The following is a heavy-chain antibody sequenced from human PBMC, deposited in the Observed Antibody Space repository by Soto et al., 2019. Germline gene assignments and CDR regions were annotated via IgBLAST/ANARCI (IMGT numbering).Heavy chain of an antibody. Sequence: QVQLHESGPGLVRPSQTLSLTCNVSGGSISTADYYWSWIRQPPGKGLEWIGYFHYRGGTYYIPSLESRVAMSMDTSKNQSSLNLTSVTAADTAVYFCVSDYDSGGYIGYWGQGTLVTVSS. CDR3: VSDYDSGGYIGY. J-gene: IGHJ4*02. V-gene: IGHV4-30-4*01. D-gene: IGHD3-22*01. CDR2: FHYRGGT. CDR1: GGSISTADYY.